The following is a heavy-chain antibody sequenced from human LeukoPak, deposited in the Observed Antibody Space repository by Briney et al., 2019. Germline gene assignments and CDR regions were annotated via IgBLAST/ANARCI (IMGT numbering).Heavy chain of an antibody. CDR3: ARARDGYNLDAFDI. J-gene: IGHJ3*02. CDR2: IYSGGST. Sequence: PGGSLRLSCAASGFTVSSNYMSWVRQAPGKGLEWVSVIYSGGSTYYADSVKGRFTISRDNSKNTLCLQMNSLRAEDTAVYYCARARDGYNLDAFDIWGQGTMVTVSS. V-gene: IGHV3-66*01. D-gene: IGHD5-24*01. CDR1: GFTVSSNY.